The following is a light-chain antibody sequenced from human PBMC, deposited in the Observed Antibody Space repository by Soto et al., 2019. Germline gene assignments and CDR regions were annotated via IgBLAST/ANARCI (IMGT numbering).Light chain of an antibody. V-gene: IGLV1-40*01. CDR1: SSNIGAGDD. CDR2: GNS. CDR3: QSYDSSLSGWV. Sequence: QAVVTQPPSVSGAPGQRVTISCTGSSSNIGAGDDVPWYQQLPGTAPKLLIYGNSNRPSGVPDRFSGSKSGTSASLAITGLQAEDEADYYCQSYDSSLSGWVFGGGTKLTVL. J-gene: IGLJ3*02.